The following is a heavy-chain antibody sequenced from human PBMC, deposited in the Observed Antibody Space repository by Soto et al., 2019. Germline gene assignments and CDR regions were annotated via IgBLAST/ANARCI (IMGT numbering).Heavy chain of an antibody. CDR3: ARVATLHVQDY. CDR1: GGSVSSGSYY. Sequence: PSETLSLTCTVSGGSVSSGSYYWSWIRQPPGKGLEWIGYIYYSGSTNYNPSLKSRVTISVDTSKNQFSLKLSSVAAADTAVYYCARVATLHVQDYWGQGTLVTVSS. J-gene: IGHJ4*02. V-gene: IGHV4-61*01. CDR2: IYYSGST. D-gene: IGHD4-4*01.